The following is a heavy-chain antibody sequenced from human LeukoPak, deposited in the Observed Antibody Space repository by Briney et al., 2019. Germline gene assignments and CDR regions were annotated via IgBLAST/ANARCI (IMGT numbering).Heavy chain of an antibody. CDR1: GYTFTSYY. J-gene: IGHJ5*02. V-gene: IGHV1-46*03. CDR3: ARDWDCSSTSCYTGFDP. CDR2: INPSGGST. Sequence: ASXXXXXKASGYTFTSYYMHWVRQAPGQGLEWMGVINPSGGSTSYAQKFQGRVTMTRDTSTSTVYMELSSLRSEDTAVYYCARDWDCSSTSCYTGFDPWGQGTLVTVSS. D-gene: IGHD2-2*02.